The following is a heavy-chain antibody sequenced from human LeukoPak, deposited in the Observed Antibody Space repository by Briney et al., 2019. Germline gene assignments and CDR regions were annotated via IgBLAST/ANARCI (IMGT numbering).Heavy chain of an antibody. Sequence: ASVKVSCKASGYTFTSYYMHWVRQAPGQGLEWMGIINPSGGSTSYAQKSQGRVTMSRDMSTSTVYMELSSLRSEDTAVYYCARATVHFDCWGQGTLVTVSS. CDR1: GYTFTSYY. D-gene: IGHD4-17*01. J-gene: IGHJ4*02. V-gene: IGHV1-46*01. CDR2: INPSGGST. CDR3: ARATVHFDC.